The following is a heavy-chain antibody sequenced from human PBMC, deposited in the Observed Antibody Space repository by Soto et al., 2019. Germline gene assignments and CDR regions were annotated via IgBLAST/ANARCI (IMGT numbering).Heavy chain of an antibody. D-gene: IGHD3-3*01. J-gene: IGHJ5*02. Sequence: GGSLRLSCAASGFTVSSNYMSWVRQAPGKGLEWVSVIYSGGSTYYADSVKGRFTISRDNSKNTLYLQMNSLRDEDTAVYYCARAGTYDFWSGCSPNWFAPWGQGTLVTVSS. CDR2: IYSGGST. V-gene: IGHV3-66*01. CDR3: ARAGTYDFWSGCSPNWFAP. CDR1: GFTVSSNY.